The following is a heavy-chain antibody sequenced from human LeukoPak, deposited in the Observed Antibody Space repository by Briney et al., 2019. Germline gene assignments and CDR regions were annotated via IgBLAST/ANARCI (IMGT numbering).Heavy chain of an antibody. Sequence: GGSLILSCAASGFTFSSSAMSWVRQAPGKGLEWVSVIYSGGSTYYADSVKGRFTISRDNSKNTLYLQMNSLRAEDTAVYYCAREPWELRRGYAFYIWGQGTNVHVSS. CDR2: IYSGGST. V-gene: IGHV3-66*01. CDR1: GFTFSSSA. D-gene: IGHD1-26*01. J-gene: IGHJ3*02. CDR3: AREPWELRRGYAFYI.